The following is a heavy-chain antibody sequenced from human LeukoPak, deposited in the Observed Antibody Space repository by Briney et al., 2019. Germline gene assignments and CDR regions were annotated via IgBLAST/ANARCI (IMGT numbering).Heavy chain of an antibody. V-gene: IGHV1-69*13. CDR3: ARDREITTRPGGWFDP. CDR1: GGTFSSYA. Sequence: SVKVSCKASGGTFSSYAISWVRQAPGQGLEWMGGVIPISGGATYAQTFRDRVTFTADESTNIAYMELRSLSSDDTAVYFCARDREITTRPGGWFDPWGQGTLVTVSS. D-gene: IGHD6-6*01. CDR2: VIPISGGA. J-gene: IGHJ5*02.